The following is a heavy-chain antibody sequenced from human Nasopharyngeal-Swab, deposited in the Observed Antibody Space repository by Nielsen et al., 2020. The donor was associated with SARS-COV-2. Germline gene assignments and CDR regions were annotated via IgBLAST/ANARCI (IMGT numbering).Heavy chain of an antibody. CDR3: VRDRGYYTFTD. J-gene: IGHJ4*02. Sequence: GGSLRLSCAASGFTYWMNWVRQAPGKGLEWVGNIGQDGGGKKYADSVKGRFTISRDNANNLLYLQMNSLRAEDTAVYYCVRDRGYYTFTDWGQGTLVTVSS. D-gene: IGHD2/OR15-2a*01. CDR2: IGQDGGGK. CDR1: GFTYW. V-gene: IGHV3-7*01.